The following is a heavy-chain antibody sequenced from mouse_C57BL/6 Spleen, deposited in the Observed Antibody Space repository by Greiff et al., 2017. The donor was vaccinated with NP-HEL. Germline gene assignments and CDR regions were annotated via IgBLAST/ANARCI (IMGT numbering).Heavy chain of an antibody. V-gene: IGHV1-82*01. CDR3: ASYYGGAMDY. J-gene: IGHJ4*01. CDR1: GYAFSSSW. CDR2: IYPGDGDT. Sequence: QVQLKESGPELVKPGASVKISCKASGYAFSSSWMNWVKQRPGKGLEWIGRIYPGDGDTNYNGKFKGKATLTADKSSSTAYMQLSSLTSEDSAVYFCASYYGGAMDYWGQGTSVTVSS. D-gene: IGHD1-1*01.